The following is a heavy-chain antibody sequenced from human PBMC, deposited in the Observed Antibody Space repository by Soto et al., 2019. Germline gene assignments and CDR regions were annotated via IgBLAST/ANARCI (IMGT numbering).Heavy chain of an antibody. CDR3: AKNQHAMANDY. V-gene: IGHV3-23*01. Sequence: GSLRLSCAASGFTFSNYAMSWVRQAPGKELEWVSSISSSGGSTDYADSVKGRFTISRDNSQNTLNLQMNSLRAEDTAIYFCAKNQHAMANDYSGPGTLVTVST. D-gene: IGHD2-8*01. J-gene: IGHJ4*02. CDR2: ISSSGGST. CDR1: GFTFSNYA.